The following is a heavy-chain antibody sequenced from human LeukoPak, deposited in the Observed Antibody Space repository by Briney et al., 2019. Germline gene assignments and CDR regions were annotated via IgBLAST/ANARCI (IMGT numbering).Heavy chain of an antibody. V-gene: IGHV1-2*02. CDR2: INPNSGGT. D-gene: IGHD5-18*01. Sequence: ASVKVSCKASGYSFTDYYMHWVRQAPGQGLEWMGWINPNSGGTNYAQKFQGRVTMTRDTSITTAYMELNRLTSDDTAVYYCAKRVRYSYGWDVWGKGTTVTVSS. CDR3: AKRVRYSYGWDV. CDR1: GYSFTDYY. J-gene: IGHJ6*04.